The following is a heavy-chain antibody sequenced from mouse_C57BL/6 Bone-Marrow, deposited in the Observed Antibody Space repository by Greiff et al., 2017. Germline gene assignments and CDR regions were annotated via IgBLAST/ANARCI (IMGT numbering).Heavy chain of an antibody. CDR3: ARTGFAY. Sequence: QVQLKESGPGLVQPSQSLSITCTVSGFSLTSYGVHWVRQSPGKGLEWLGVIWSGGSTGYNAAFISRLSISKDNSKSQVFFKMNSLQADDTAIYYCARTGFAYWGQGTLVTVSA. J-gene: IGHJ3*01. CDR1: GFSLTSYG. CDR2: IWSGGST. V-gene: IGHV2-2*01.